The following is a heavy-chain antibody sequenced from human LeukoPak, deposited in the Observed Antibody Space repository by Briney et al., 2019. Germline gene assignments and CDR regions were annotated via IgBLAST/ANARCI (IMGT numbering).Heavy chain of an antibody. Sequence: ASVKVSCKASGYTFTSYGISWVRQAPGQGLEWMGWIRSNNGNTNYAQKLQDRVTMTTDTSTSTAYMELRSLKSDDTAMYYCARDRYYYDTSGFYYVEAFDIWGQGTMVTVSS. J-gene: IGHJ3*02. V-gene: IGHV1-18*01. D-gene: IGHD3-22*01. CDR1: GYTFTSYG. CDR3: ARDRYYYDTSGFYYVEAFDI. CDR2: IRSNNGNT.